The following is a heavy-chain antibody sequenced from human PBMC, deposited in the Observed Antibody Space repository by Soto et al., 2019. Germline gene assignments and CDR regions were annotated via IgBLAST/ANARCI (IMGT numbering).Heavy chain of an antibody. CDR3: ARVNDILTGSQYYFDY. J-gene: IGHJ4*02. CDR2: IYYSGST. Sequence: SETLSLTCTVSGGSISSYYWSWIRQPPGKGLEWIGYIYYSGSTNYNPSIKSRVTISVDTSKNQFSLKLSSVTAADTAVYYCARVNDILTGSQYYFDYWGQGTLVTVSS. D-gene: IGHD3-9*01. V-gene: IGHV4-59*01. CDR1: GGSISSYY.